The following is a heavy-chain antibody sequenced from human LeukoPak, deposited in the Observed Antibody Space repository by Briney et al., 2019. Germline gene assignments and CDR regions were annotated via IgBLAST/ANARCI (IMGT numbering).Heavy chain of an antibody. CDR3: ARAYTGYEAFDY. V-gene: IGHV1-2*02. CDR2: ISPNSGGT. J-gene: IGHJ4*02. Sequence: GASVKVSCKASGYTFTGYFMHWVRQAPGQGLEWMGWISPNSGGTNYAQKFQGRVTMTRDTSISTAYMELSSLRSDDTAVFYCARAYTGYEAFDYWGQGTLVTVSS. D-gene: IGHD5-12*01. CDR1: GYTFTGYF.